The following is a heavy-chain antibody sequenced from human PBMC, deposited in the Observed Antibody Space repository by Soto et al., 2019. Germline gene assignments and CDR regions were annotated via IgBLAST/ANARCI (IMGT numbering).Heavy chain of an antibody. D-gene: IGHD2-15*01. CDR3: ARDSLVVVAATPRWFDP. Sequence: QVQLVQSGAEVKKPGSSVNVSCKSSGGTFSSYAFSWVRQAPGQGLEWMGGIIPMFGTANYAQKFQGRVTITADESTSTAYMELSSLRFEDTAVYYCARDSLVVVAATPRWFDPWGQGTLVTVSS. CDR1: GGTFSSYA. J-gene: IGHJ5*02. V-gene: IGHV1-69*01. CDR2: IIPMFGTA.